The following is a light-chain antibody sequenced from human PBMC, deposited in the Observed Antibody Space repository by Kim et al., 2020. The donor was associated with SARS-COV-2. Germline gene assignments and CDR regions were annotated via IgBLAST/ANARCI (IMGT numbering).Light chain of an antibody. CDR1: SSNIGSNS. Sequence: GQKVTVSCSGSSSNIGSNSVSWYQQFPGTAPHLLIYGNTQRPSGVPDRFPGSKSGTSVSLAISGLQSEDEAAYYCASWDDSLNGVVFGGGTQLTVL. J-gene: IGLJ2*01. CDR2: GNT. V-gene: IGLV1-44*01. CDR3: ASWDDSLNGVV.